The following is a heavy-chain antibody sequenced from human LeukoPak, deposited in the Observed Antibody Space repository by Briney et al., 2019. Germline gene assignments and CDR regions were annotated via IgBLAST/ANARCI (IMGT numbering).Heavy chain of an antibody. J-gene: IGHJ4*02. CDR2: ISVSGNSP. Sequence: GGSLRLSCAASGFTFSSYAMTWVRQAPGKGLEWGADISVSGNSPNYADSVKGGFTISRDNSNNTLYLQMKTLSAEDTAVYYCAKDQRAVAGTCFDNWGQGTLVTVSS. D-gene: IGHD6-19*01. CDR3: AKDQRAVAGTCFDN. V-gene: IGHV3-23*01. CDR1: GFTFSSYA.